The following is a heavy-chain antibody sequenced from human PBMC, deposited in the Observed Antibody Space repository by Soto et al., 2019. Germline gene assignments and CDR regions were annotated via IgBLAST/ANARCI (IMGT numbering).Heavy chain of an antibody. J-gene: IGHJ3*02. D-gene: IGHD3-22*01. CDR1: GGTFSSYT. CDR2: IIPILGIA. Sequence: QVQLVQSGAEVKKPGSSVKVSCKASGGTFSSYTISWVRQAPGQGLEWMGRIIPILGIANYAQKFQGSVTITADKSTSTAYMELSSLRSEDTAVYYCARDYYDGDDAFDIWGQGTMVTVSS. V-gene: IGHV1-69*08. CDR3: ARDYYDGDDAFDI.